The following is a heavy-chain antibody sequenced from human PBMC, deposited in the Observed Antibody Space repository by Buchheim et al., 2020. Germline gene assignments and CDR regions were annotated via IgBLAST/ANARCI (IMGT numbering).Heavy chain of an antibody. J-gene: IGHJ6*02. CDR3: AKGSKLGYSYGFDYGMDV. V-gene: IGHV3-23*04. CDR2: ISGSGGST. D-gene: IGHD5-18*01. Sequence: EVQLVESGGGLVQPGGSLRLSCAASGFTFSSYAMSWVRQAPGKGLEWVSAISGSGGSTYYADSVKGRFTISRDNYKNTLSLKMNSLRAEDTAVYYGAKGSKLGYSYGFDYGMDVWGQGTT. CDR1: GFTFSSYA.